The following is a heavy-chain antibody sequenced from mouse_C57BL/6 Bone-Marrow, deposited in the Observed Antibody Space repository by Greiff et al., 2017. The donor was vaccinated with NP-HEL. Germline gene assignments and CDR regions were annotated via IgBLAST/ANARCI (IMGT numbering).Heavy chain of an antibody. V-gene: IGHV1-59*01. CDR1: GYTFTSYW. Sequence: QVQLQQPGAELVRPGTSVKLSCKASGYTFTSYWMHWVKQRPGQGLEWIGVIDPSDSYTNYNQQFKGKATLTVDTSASTAYMQLSSLTSEDSAVYYCARWYSNPYYAMDYWGQGTSVTVSS. CDR2: IDPSDSYT. J-gene: IGHJ4*01. CDR3: ARWYSNPYYAMDY. D-gene: IGHD2-5*01.